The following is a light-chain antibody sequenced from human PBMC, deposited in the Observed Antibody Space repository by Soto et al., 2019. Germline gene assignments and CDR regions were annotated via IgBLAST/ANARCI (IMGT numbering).Light chain of an antibody. CDR1: QGIRID. V-gene: IGKV1-17*01. J-gene: IGKJ1*01. CDR3: LQHITYPPT. CDR2: AAS. Sequence: DIQMTQSPSSLSASIGDRVTITCRASQGIRIDLGWYQQKQGKAPKRLIYAASSLQSGVPSRFNGSGSGTEFTLTISSLQPEDFATYYCLQHITYPPTFGQGTKVEIK.